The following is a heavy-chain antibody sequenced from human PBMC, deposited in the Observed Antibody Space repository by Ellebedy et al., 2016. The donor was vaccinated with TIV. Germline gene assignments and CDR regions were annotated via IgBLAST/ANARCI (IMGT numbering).Heavy chain of an antibody. Sequence: MPSETRSLTCAVQGGSFRGYYWSWIRKPPGKGLEWIVEINHSGRTNYTPSLKSRFTISVDTSKNQFSLKLSSVTAADTAVYYCARVPGRDGYFDYWGQGTLVTVSS. CDR1: GGSFRGYY. J-gene: IGHJ4*02. V-gene: IGHV4-34*01. CDR2: INHSGRT. CDR3: ARVPGRDGYFDY. D-gene: IGHD5-24*01.